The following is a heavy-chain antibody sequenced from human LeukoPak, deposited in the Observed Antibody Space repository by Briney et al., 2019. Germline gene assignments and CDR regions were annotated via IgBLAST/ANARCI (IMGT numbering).Heavy chain of an antibody. D-gene: IGHD6-13*01. CDR3: ARGYYSSSRFDS. CDR1: GFTFSSCQ. V-gene: IGHV3-74*01. J-gene: IGHJ4*02. CDR2: VNSDGSTT. Sequence: GGSLRLSCAASGFTFSSCQMNWVRQAPGKGLVWVSRVNSDGSTTNYADSVKGRFTISRDNAENTLYMRMNSLRPEDTAVYYCARGYYSSSRFDSWGQGTLVTVSS.